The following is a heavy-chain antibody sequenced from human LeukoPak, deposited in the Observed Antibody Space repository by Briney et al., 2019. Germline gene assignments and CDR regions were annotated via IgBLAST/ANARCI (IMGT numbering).Heavy chain of an antibody. Sequence: ASVKVSCKASGYTFTSYAMHWVRQAPGQRLEWMGWINAGNGNTKYSQKFQGRVAITRDTSASTAYMELSSLRSEDTAVYYCARGGYCSGGSCPRYYYYGIDVWGQGTTVTVSS. V-gene: IGHV1-3*01. D-gene: IGHD2-15*01. J-gene: IGHJ6*02. CDR2: INAGNGNT. CDR1: GYTFTSYA. CDR3: ARGGYCSGGSCPRYYYYGIDV.